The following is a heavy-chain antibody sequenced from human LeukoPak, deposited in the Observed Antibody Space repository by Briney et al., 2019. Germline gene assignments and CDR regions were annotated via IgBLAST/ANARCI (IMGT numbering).Heavy chain of an antibody. CDR3: ARDGADGLVDY. D-gene: IGHD3-16*01. J-gene: IGHJ4*02. CDR1: GYTFTSYY. CDR2: INPSGGST. V-gene: IGHV1-46*01. Sequence: GASVKVSCKASGYTFTSYYMHWVRQAPGQGLEWMGIINPSGGSTSYAQKFQGRVTMTRDTSTSTVYMELSSLRSGDTAVYYCARDGADGLVDYWGQGTLVTVSS.